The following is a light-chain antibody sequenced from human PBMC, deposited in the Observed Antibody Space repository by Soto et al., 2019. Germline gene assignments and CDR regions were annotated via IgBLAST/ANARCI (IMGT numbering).Light chain of an antibody. Sequence: QSALTQPASVSGSPGQSITISCPGTSSDVGGYNYVSWYQQHPGKAPKLMIYDVSNRPSGVSNRFSGSKSGNTASLTISGLQAEDEADYYCSSYTSSTTLKVFGGGTKLIVL. CDR3: SSYTSSTTLKV. CDR2: DVS. V-gene: IGLV2-14*03. CDR1: SSDVGGYNY. J-gene: IGLJ2*01.